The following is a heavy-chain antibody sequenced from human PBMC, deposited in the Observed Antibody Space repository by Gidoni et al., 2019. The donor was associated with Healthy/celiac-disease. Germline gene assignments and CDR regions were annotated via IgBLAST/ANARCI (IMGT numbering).Heavy chain of an antibody. J-gene: IGHJ4*02. CDR2: INPNSGGT. CDR3: ARDLGASDPFDY. D-gene: IGHD1-26*01. CDR1: GYTFTGYD. V-gene: IGHV1-2*02. Sequence: QVQLVQSGAEVKKPGASVKVPCQASGYTFTGYDMHWVRPAPGQGLEWMGWINPNSGGTNYAQKFQGRVTMTRDTSISTAYMELSRLRSDDTAVYYCARDLGASDPFDYWGQGTLVTVSS.